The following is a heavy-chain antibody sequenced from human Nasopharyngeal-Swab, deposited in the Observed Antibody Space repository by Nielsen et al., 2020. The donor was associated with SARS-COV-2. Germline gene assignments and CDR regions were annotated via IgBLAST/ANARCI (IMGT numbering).Heavy chain of an antibody. D-gene: IGHD6-19*01. CDR2: ISDYNGNT. V-gene: IGHV1-18*01. Sequence: ASVKVSCKASGYTFTSYGISWVRQAPGQELEWMGWISDYNGNTNYAQKLQGRVTMTTDTSTSTAYMELRSLRSEDTAVYYCARDAELAVAGVYYNYGMDVWGQGTTVTVSS. CDR3: ARDAELAVAGVYYNYGMDV. CDR1: GYTFTSYG. J-gene: IGHJ6*02.